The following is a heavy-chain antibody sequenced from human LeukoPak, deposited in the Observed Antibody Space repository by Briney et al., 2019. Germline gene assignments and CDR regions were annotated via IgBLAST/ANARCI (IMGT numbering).Heavy chain of an antibody. J-gene: IGHJ4*02. D-gene: IGHD3-10*01. Sequence: SETLSLTCTVSGGSISSYYWSWIRQPPGKGLEWIGYIYYSGSTNYNPSLKSRVTISVDTSKNQFSLKLSSVTAADTAVYYCARNFAWQTGYYFDYWGQGTLVTVSS. CDR2: IYYSGST. CDR3: ARNFAWQTGYYFDY. CDR1: GGSISSYY. V-gene: IGHV4-59*08.